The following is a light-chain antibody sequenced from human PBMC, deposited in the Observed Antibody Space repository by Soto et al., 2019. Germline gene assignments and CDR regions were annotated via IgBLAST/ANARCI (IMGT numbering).Light chain of an antibody. V-gene: IGLV2-14*01. CDR1: SSDVGGYNY. CDR2: EVS. J-gene: IGLJ2*01. CDR3: SSYTSSITPVV. Sequence: QSALTQPASVSGSPGQSITISCTGTSSDVGGYNYVSWYQHRPGKAPKLMIYEVSNRPSGVSNRFSGSKSGNTASLTISGLQAEDEADYYCSSYTSSITPVVFGGGTKLTVL.